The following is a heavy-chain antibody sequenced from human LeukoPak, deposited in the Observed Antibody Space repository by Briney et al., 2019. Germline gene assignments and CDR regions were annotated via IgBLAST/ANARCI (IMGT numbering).Heavy chain of an antibody. J-gene: IGHJ6*02. D-gene: IGHD2-15*01. CDR2: IYPGDSDT. Sequence: GESLKISCQGSGYSFISYWIGWVRQMPGKGLEWMGIIYPGDSDTRYSPSFQGQVTISADKSINTAYLRWSSLKASDTAIYYCARNEGYCSGGSCYPDYHYGMDVWGQGTTVTVSS. CDR3: ARNEGYCSGGSCYPDYHYGMDV. V-gene: IGHV5-51*01. CDR1: GYSFISYW.